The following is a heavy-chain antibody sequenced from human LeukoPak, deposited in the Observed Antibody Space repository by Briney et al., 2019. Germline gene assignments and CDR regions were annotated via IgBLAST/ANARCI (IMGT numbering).Heavy chain of an antibody. CDR1: GYTFTSYG. CDR2: ISAYNGNT. Sequence: ASVKVSCKASGYTFTSYGISWVRQAPGQGLEWMGWISAYNGNTNYAQKLQGRVTMTTDTSTSTAYVELRSLRSDDTAVYYCARGEYYYDSSGYYYRSTGDYWGQGTLVTVSS. V-gene: IGHV1-18*01. CDR3: ARGEYYYDSSGYYYRSTGDY. D-gene: IGHD3-22*01. J-gene: IGHJ4*02.